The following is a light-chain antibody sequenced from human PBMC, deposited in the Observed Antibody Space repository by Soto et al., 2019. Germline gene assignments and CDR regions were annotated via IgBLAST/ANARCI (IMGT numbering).Light chain of an antibody. CDR3: QQTSDIPKT. Sequence: DIQMTQSPSSLSASVGDRVTITCRASQIIGSYLHWYQQKPGKAPKLLIYAASTLQSGVPSRFSGSGFGTDFTLTINSLQPEDFATYYCQQTSDIPKTFGQGTKVEIK. J-gene: IGKJ1*01. CDR1: QIIGSY. CDR2: AAS. V-gene: IGKV1-39*01.